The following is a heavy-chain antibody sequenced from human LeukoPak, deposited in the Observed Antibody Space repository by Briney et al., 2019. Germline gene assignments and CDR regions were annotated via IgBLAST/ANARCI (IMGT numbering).Heavy chain of an antibody. CDR3: AKDSFYSGSGSYRNYYGMDV. CDR2: IRYDGSNK. Sequence: GGSLRLSCAASGFTFSSYGMHWVRQAPGKGREWVAFIRYDGSNKYYADSVEGRFTISRDNSKNTLYLQMNSLRAEDTAVYYCAKDSFYSGSGSYRNYYGMDVWGQGTTVTVSS. CDR1: GFTFSSYG. J-gene: IGHJ6*02. D-gene: IGHD3-10*01. V-gene: IGHV3-30*02.